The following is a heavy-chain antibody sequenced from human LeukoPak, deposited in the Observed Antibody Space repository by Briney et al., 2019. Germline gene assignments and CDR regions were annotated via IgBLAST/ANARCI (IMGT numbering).Heavy chain of an antibody. CDR1: GGTFSSYA. J-gene: IGHJ3*02. CDR3: ARAVVVVAATNGAFDI. CDR2: XXPIFGIA. V-gene: IGHV1-69*10. Sequence: SVKVSCKASGGTFSSYAISWVRQAPGQGLEXXXXXXPIFGIANYAQKFQGRVTITADKSTSTAYMELSSLRSEDTAVYYCARAVVVVAATNGAFDIWGQGTMVTVSS. D-gene: IGHD2-15*01.